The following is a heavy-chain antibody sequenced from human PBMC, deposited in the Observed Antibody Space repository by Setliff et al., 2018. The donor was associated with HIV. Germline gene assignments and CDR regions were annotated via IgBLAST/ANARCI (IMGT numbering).Heavy chain of an antibody. CDR1: GYTFTNYW. Sequence: GESLKIFCKGSGYTFTNYWINWVRQMPGKGLEWMGRIDPSDSYTNYSPSFQGHVTISADKSISTAYLRWNSLKASDTAIYYCARRQWQWLEDYWGQGTLVTVSS. V-gene: IGHV5-10-1*01. CDR2: IDPSDSYT. D-gene: IGHD6-19*01. CDR3: ARRQWQWLEDY. J-gene: IGHJ4*02.